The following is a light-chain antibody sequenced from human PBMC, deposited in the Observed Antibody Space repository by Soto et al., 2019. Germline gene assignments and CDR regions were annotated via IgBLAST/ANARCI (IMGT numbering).Light chain of an antibody. V-gene: IGKV3-15*01. Sequence: TQSPSSLSASVGDRVTITCRASQDISSYLAWYQQKPGRAPRLLIYGASTRATGIPARFSGSGSGTEVTLTISNLQSEDFALYYCQHYFNWPYTFGQGTKLEIK. J-gene: IGKJ2*01. CDR2: GAS. CDR1: QDISSY. CDR3: QHYFNWPYT.